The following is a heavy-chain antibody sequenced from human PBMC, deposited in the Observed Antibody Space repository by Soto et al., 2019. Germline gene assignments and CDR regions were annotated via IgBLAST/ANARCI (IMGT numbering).Heavy chain of an antibody. D-gene: IGHD3-16*02. CDR3: ARDSGFMITFGGVIVNPRTDDAFDI. CDR1: GFTFSDYY. V-gene: IGHV3-11*01. Sequence: GGSLRLSCAASGFTFSDYYMSWIRQAPGKGLEWVSYISSSGSTIYYADSVKGRFTISRDNAKNSLYLQMNSLRAEDTAVYYCARDSGFMITFGGVIVNPRTDDAFDIWGQGTMVTVSS. J-gene: IGHJ3*02. CDR2: ISSSGSTI.